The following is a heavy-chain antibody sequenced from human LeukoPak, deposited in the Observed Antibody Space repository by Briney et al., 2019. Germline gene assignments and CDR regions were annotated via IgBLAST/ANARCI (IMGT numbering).Heavy chain of an antibody. CDR3: ARQGTAAAGMGTIDF. CDR2: IYYSGST. J-gene: IGHJ4*02. Sequence: SGTLSLTCAVSGGSISSETWWSWVRPPPGKGLEWIGSIYYSGSTYYNPSLKSRVTISLDMSKNQFSLKLSSVTAADTAKYYCARQGTAAAGMGTIDFWGQGTLVTVSS. D-gene: IGHD6-13*01. CDR1: GGSISSETW. V-gene: IGHV4-4*02.